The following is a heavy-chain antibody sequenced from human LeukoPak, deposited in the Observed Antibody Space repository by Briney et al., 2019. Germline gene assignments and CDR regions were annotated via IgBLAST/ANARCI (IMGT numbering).Heavy chain of an antibody. CDR2: IHYSGTT. J-gene: IGHJ4*02. CDR1: GGSISKSSYY. Sequence: SETLSLTCTVSGGSISKSSYYWGWIRQPPGKALKWIGHIHYSGTTHYNPSLKSRVTISVDTSKNQFSLKLSSVIAADTAMYYCARRMSSSWYFDYWGQGTLVTVSS. CDR3: ARRMSSSWYFDY. V-gene: IGHV4-39*01. D-gene: IGHD6-13*01.